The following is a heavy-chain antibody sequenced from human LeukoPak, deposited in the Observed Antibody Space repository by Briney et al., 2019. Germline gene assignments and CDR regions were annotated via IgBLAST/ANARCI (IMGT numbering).Heavy chain of an antibody. CDR1: GFTFSSYS. V-gene: IGHV3-72*01. CDR3: ALQWKDY. Sequence: GGSLRLSCAASGFTFSSYSMDWVRQAPGKGLEWVGRGFKEGNIYTTEYAASVKGRLTISRDESKNSLSLQINSLKTEDTAVYYCALQWKDYWGQGTQVTVSS. D-gene: IGHD4-11*01. J-gene: IGHJ4*02. CDR2: GFKEGNIYTT.